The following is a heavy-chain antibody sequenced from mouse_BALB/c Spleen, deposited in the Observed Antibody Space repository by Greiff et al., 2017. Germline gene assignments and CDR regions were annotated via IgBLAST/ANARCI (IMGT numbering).Heavy chain of an antibody. Sequence: EVQLVQSGPGLVKPSQSLSLTCTVTGYSITSGYAWNWIRQFPGNKLEWMGYISYSGSTSYNPSLKSRISITRDTSKNQFFLKLNSVTTEDTATYDCARSGATDYWGQGTTVTVSS. V-gene: IGHV3-2*02. CDR2: ISYSGST. D-gene: IGHD3-1*01. CDR1: GYSITSGYA. CDR3: ARSGATDY. J-gene: IGHJ2*01.